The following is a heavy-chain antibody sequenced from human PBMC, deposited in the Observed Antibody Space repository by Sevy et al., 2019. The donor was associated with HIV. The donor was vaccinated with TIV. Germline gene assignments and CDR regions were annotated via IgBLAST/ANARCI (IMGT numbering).Heavy chain of an antibody. CDR2: ISYDGIIK. CDR3: AREGGYTSAWSPGNH. D-gene: IGHD6-19*01. Sequence: GGSLRLSCAASGFTFNTHAMHWVRQAPGKGLEWVALISYDGIIKYYADSVKGRLTISRDNSKNTLYLQMNRLRVEDTAVYYCAREGGYTSAWSPGNHWGQGTLVTVSS. CDR1: GFTFNTHA. V-gene: IGHV3-30*04. J-gene: IGHJ4*02.